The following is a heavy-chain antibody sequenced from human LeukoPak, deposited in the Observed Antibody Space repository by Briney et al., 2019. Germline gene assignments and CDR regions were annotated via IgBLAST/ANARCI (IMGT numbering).Heavy chain of an antibody. J-gene: IGHJ2*01. V-gene: IGHV4-61*01. CDR3: AIMTTVVHVLGYFDL. Sequence: SETLSLTCTVSGVSISSDNCYWSWIRQPPGKGLEWIGFIYYSGTTYYNPSLKSRVAISVSTSKTQFSLRFTSVTAADTAVYYCAIMTTVVHVLGYFDLWVRSTL. CDR1: GVSISSDNCY. CDR2: IYYSGTT. D-gene: IGHD4-23*01.